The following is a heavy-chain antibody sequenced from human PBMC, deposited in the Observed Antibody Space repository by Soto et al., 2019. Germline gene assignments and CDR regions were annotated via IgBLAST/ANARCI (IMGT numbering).Heavy chain of an antibody. CDR1: GFSISTYW. Sequence: EVQLVESGGGLVQPGGSLRLSCAASGFSISTYWMHWVRQAPGKGLLWVSVIDSDGTNIAYADSVKGQFTTSRDNAKNMLYLQMNSLVPEDTAVYYCERHGGETTSLDYWGQGTLVTVSS. J-gene: IGHJ4*02. CDR3: ERHGGETTSLDY. D-gene: IGHD4-17*01. CDR2: IDSDGTNI. V-gene: IGHV3-74*01.